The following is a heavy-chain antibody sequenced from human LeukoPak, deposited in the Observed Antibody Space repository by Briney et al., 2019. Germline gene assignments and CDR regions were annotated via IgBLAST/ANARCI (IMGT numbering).Heavy chain of an antibody. D-gene: IGHD1-26*01. CDR3: ARSPGRGAYFDY. Sequence: SETLSLTCAVYGGSFSGYYWSWIRQPPGKGLQWIGYIYYSGSTNYNPSLKSRVTISVDTSKNQFSLKLSSVTAAVTAVYYCARSPGRGAYFDYWGQGTLVTVSS. V-gene: IGHV4-59*01. CDR2: IYYSGST. CDR1: GGSFSGYY. J-gene: IGHJ4*02.